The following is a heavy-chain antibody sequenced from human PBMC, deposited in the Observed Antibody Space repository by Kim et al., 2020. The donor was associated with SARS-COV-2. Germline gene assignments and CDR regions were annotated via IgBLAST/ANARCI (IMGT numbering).Heavy chain of an antibody. CDR3: ARVARFLEWLPRLDFDY. Sequence: ASVKVSCKASGYTFTGYYMHWVRQAPGQGLEWMGRINPNSGGTNYAQKFQGRVTMTRDTSISTAYMELSRLRSDDTAVYYCARVARFLEWLPRLDFDYWGQGTLVTVSS. V-gene: IGHV1-2*06. D-gene: IGHD3-3*01. J-gene: IGHJ4*02. CDR2: INPNSGGT. CDR1: GYTFTGYY.